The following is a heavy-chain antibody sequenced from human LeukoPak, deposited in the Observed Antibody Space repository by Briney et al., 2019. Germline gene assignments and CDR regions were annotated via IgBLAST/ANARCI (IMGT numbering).Heavy chain of an antibody. CDR1: GGSFSGYY. J-gene: IGHJ4*02. CDR3: ARAYCGGDCTSPFDY. CDR2: INHSGST. V-gene: IGHV4-34*01. Sequence: SETLSLTCAVYGGSFSGYYWSWIRQPPGKGLEWIGEINHSGSTNYNPSLKSRVTMSVDTSKNQFSLKLSSVTAADTAVYYCARAYCGGDCTSPFDYWGQGTLVTVSS. D-gene: IGHD2-21*01.